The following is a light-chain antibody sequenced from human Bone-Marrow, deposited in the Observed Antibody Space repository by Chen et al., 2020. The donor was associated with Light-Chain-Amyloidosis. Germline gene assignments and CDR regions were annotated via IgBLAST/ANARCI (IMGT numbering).Light chain of an antibody. CDR2: EDD. CDR1: SGSIATNY. V-gene: IGLV6-57*01. CDR3: QSYQGSSQGV. J-gene: IGLJ3*02. Sequence: NFMLTQHHSVSESPGKTVIISCTRSSGSIATNYVQWYQQHPGSSPTTVIYEDDQRPPGVPDRFSGSINRSSNSASLTISGLKTEDEADYYCQSYQGSSQGVFGGGTKLTVL.